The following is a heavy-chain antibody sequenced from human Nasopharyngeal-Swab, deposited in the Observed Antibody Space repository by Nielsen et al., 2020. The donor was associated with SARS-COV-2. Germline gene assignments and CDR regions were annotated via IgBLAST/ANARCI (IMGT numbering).Heavy chain of an antibody. D-gene: IGHD3-22*01. CDR3: ARDKSVRN. Sequence: WIRQPPGKGLEWVSSISSSSSYIYYADSVKGRFTISRDNAENSLYLQMNSLRAEDTAVYYCARDKSVRNWGQGTPVTVSS. J-gene: IGHJ4*02. CDR2: ISSSSSYI. V-gene: IGHV3-21*01.